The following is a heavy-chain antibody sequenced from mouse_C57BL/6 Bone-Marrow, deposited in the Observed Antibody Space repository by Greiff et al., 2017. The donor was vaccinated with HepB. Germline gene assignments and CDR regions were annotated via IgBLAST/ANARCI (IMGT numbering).Heavy chain of an antibody. Sequence: VQLQQSGPELVKPGASVKISCKASGYTFTDYYMNWVKQSHGKSLEWIGDINPNNGGTSYNQKFKGKATLTVDKSSSTAYMELRSLTSEDSAVYYCARDDYPAMDYWGQGTSVTVSS. CDR3: ARDDYPAMDY. V-gene: IGHV1-26*01. D-gene: IGHD2-4*01. CDR2: INPNNGGT. J-gene: IGHJ4*01. CDR1: GYTFTDYY.